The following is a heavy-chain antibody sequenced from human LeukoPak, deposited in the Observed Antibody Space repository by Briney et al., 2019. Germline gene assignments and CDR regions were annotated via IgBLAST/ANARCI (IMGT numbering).Heavy chain of an antibody. Sequence: GGSLRLSCAASGFTFDDYGMSWVRQAPGKGLEWVSGINWNGGSTYYADSVKGRFTISRDNSKNSLYLQMNSLRTEDTALYYCAKAGVPYGRLGSDAFDIWGQGTMVTVSS. J-gene: IGHJ3*02. CDR3: AKAGVPYGRLGSDAFDI. CDR2: INWNGGST. V-gene: IGHV3-43*02. D-gene: IGHD4-17*01. CDR1: GFTFDDYG.